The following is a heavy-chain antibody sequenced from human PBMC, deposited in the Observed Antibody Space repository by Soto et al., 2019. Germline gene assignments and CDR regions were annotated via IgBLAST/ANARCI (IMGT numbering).Heavy chain of an antibody. J-gene: IGHJ5*02. D-gene: IGHD3-10*01. Sequence: LSLTCTVSGGSISSSSYYWGWIRQPPGKGLEWIGSIYYSGSTYYNPSLKSRVTISVDTSKNQFSLKLSSVTAADTAVYYCARQGDGSGTYNWFDPWGQGTLVTVSS. V-gene: IGHV4-39*01. CDR1: GGSISSSSYY. CDR2: IYYSGST. CDR3: ARQGDGSGTYNWFDP.